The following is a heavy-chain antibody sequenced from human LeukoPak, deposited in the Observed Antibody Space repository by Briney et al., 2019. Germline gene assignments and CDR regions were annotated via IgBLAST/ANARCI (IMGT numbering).Heavy chain of an antibody. CDR3: ARLVGLSGAFDV. CDR2: IYHSGST. J-gene: IGHJ3*01. Sequence: SGTLSLTCAVSGGSIKSNNWWSWVRQPPGKGLEWIGEIYHSGSTYYNPSLKSRVTISVDTSKNQFSLKLSFVTATDTAVYYCARLVGLSGAFDVWGQGRMVTVSS. CDR1: GGSIKSNNW. V-gene: IGHV4-4*02. D-gene: IGHD1-26*01.